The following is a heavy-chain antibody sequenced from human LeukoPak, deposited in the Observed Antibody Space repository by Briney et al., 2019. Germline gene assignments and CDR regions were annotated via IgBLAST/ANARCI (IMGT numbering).Heavy chain of an antibody. CDR1: GDSISSYY. J-gene: IGHJ4*02. CDR3: ARDRTYYDSTGYYFDF. Sequence: PSETLSLTCTVSGDSISSYYWSRIRQPAGKGLEWIARISGSGSTNYNPSLKSRVTLSVDTSKNQFSLKLSSVTAADTAVYYCARDRTYYDSTGYYFDFWGQGTLVTVSS. D-gene: IGHD3-22*01. V-gene: IGHV4-4*07. CDR2: ISGSGST.